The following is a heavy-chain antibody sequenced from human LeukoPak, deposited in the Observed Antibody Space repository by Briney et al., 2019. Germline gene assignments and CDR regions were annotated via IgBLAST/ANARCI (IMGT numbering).Heavy chain of an antibody. Sequence: GGSLRLSCAASGFTFSDYYMSWIRQAPGKGLEWVSYISSSGSTIYYADSVKGRFTISRDNAKNSLYLQMNSLRAEDTAVYYCARDSVLDDISTRGYWDYYYGMDVWGQGTTVTVSS. J-gene: IGHJ6*02. CDR1: GFTFSDYY. CDR2: ISSSGSTI. V-gene: IGHV3-11*01. CDR3: ARDSVLDDISTRGYWDYYYGMDV. D-gene: IGHD3-9*01.